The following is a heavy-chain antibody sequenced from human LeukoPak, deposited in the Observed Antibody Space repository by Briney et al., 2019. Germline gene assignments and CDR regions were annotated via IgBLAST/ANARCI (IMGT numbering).Heavy chain of an antibody. J-gene: IGHJ4*02. V-gene: IGHV3-7*01. Sequence: GGSLRLSCAASGFTFSSYWMSGVGQAPAKGLEWVANIKQDGSEKYYVDSVKCRFTISRDNAKNSLYLQMNSLRAEDTAVYYCARGKTMVRGVMYYWGQGTLVTVSS. CDR2: IKQDGSEK. CDR3: ARGKTMVRGVMYY. D-gene: IGHD3-10*01. CDR1: GFTFSSYW.